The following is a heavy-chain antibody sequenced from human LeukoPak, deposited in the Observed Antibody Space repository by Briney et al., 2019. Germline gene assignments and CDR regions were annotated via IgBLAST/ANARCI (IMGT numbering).Heavy chain of an antibody. CDR2: INPNSGGT. CDR3: ARSEGDGYNLYYYYYMDV. V-gene: IGHV1-2*02. CDR1: GYTFTGYY. D-gene: IGHD5-24*01. J-gene: IGHJ6*03. Sequence: GASVKVSCKASGYTFTGYYMHWVRQAPGQGLEWMGWINPNSGGTNYAQKFQGRVTMTRDTSISTAYMELSRLRSDDTAVYYCARSEGDGYNLYYYYYMDVWGKGTTVTISS.